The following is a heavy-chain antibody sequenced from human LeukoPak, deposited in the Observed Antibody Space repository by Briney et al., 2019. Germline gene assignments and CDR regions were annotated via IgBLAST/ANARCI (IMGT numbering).Heavy chain of an antibody. CDR1: GFTVSSNY. Sequence: GGSLRLSCAASGFTVSSNYMSWVRQAPGKGLEWVSVIYSGGSTYYADSVKGRFTISRDNSKNTLYLQMNSLRAEDTAVYYCARDFSTAYWYFDLWGRGTPVTVSS. D-gene: IGHD2/OR15-2a*01. CDR3: ARDFSTAYWYFDL. CDR2: IYSGGST. V-gene: IGHV3-53*01. J-gene: IGHJ2*01.